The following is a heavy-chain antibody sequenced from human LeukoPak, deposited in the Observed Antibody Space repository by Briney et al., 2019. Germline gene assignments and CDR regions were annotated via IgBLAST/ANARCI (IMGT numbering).Heavy chain of an antibody. CDR3: ARGRPWFGWGNWFDP. Sequence: GGSLRLSCAASGFTVSSNYMSWVRQAPGKGLEWVSVIYSGGSTYYADSVKGRFTISRDNSKNTLYLQMNSLRAEDTAVYYCARGRPWFGWGNWFDPWGQGTLVTVSS. J-gene: IGHJ5*02. CDR2: IYSGGST. CDR1: GFTVSSNY. D-gene: IGHD3-10*01. V-gene: IGHV3-66*01.